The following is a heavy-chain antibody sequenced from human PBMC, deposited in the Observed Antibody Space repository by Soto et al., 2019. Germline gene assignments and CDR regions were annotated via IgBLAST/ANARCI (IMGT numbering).Heavy chain of an antibody. CDR3: ARDPSVGAMGFPDY. Sequence: GASVKVSCKASGYTFTSYGTSWVRQAPGQGLEWMGWISAYNGNTNYAQKLQGRVTMTTDTSTSTAYMELRSLRSDDTAVYYCARDPSVGAMGFPDYWGQGTLVTVSS. D-gene: IGHD1-26*01. V-gene: IGHV1-18*04. CDR2: ISAYNGNT. CDR1: GYTFTSYG. J-gene: IGHJ4*02.